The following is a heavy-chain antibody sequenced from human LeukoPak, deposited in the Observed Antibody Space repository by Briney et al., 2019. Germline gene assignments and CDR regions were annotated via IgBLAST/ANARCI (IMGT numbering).Heavy chain of an antibody. CDR2: INSDGSST. CDR3: ARDFEYCSSTSCELDY. D-gene: IGHD2-2*01. V-gene: IGHV3-74*01. J-gene: IGHJ4*02. Sequence: GGSLRLSCAASGFTFSSYWMHWVRQAPGKGLVWVSRINSDGSSTSYAGSVKGRFTISRDNAKNTLYLQMNSLRAEDTAVYYCARDFEYCSSTSCELDYWGQGTLVTVSS. CDR1: GFTFSSYW.